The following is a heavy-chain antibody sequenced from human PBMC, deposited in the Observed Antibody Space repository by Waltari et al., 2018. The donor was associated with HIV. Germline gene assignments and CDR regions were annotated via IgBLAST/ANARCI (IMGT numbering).Heavy chain of an antibody. CDR1: GGSISNGGYS. CDR2: IYHSGNI. CDR3: ATIPWGDNYFDP. J-gene: IGHJ5*02. V-gene: IGHV4-30-2*06. Sequence: QLQLQESGSGLVKPSQTLSLTCAVSGGSISNGGYSWSWIRQSPGKGLEWIGYIYHSGNIYQSGRTHYNPALRSRVTISIDISKNQFSLSLTSVTAADTAMHYCATIPWGDNYFDPWGQGTLVSVSS. D-gene: IGHD3-16*01.